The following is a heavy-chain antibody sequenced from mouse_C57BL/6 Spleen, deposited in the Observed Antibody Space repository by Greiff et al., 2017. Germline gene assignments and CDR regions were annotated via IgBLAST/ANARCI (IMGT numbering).Heavy chain of an antibody. V-gene: IGHV14-1*01. J-gene: IGHJ3*01. CDR1: GFNIKDYY. Sequence: EVQLQQSGAELVRPGASVKLSCTASGFNIKDYYMHWVKLRPEQGLEWIGRIDPEEGDTEYAPKFQGKATMTADTSSNTAYLQLSSLTSEDTAVYYCTTDYGSSLAWFAYWGQGTLVTVSA. D-gene: IGHD1-1*01. CDR3: TTDYGSSLAWFAY. CDR2: IDPEEGDT.